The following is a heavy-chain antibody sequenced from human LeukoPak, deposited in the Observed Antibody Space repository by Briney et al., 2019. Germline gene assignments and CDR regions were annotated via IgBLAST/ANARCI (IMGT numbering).Heavy chain of an antibody. CDR2: IGGSGGDI. Sequence: PGGSLRLSCAASGFAFSDCYMTWIRQAPGKGLEYISYIGGSGGDITYADSVRGRFTVSRDNAKNSVYLQMNSLRVEDTAVYYCARYDRELDYWGQGSLVTVSS. J-gene: IGHJ4*02. CDR1: GFAFSDCY. D-gene: IGHD2/OR15-2a*01. V-gene: IGHV3-11*01. CDR3: ARYDRELDY.